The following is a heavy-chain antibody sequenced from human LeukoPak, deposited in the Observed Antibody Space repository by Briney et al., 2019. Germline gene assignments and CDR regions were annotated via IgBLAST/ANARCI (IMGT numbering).Heavy chain of an antibody. Sequence: GGSLRLSCAASGFVFSQYDMIWVRQGPGKGLEWVSSIMSSGDTYYADSVQGRFTTSRDTSRSTVFLQMNSLRVEDTAVYYCTRNGGGLGYWGQGTLVTVSS. J-gene: IGHJ4*02. D-gene: IGHD3-16*01. CDR1: GFVFSQYD. CDR2: IMSSGDT. V-gene: IGHV3-23*01. CDR3: TRNGGGLGY.